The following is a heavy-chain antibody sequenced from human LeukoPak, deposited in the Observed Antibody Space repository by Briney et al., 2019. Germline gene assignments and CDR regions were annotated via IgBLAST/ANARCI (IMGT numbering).Heavy chain of an antibody. D-gene: IGHD4-17*01. J-gene: IGHJ4*02. CDR3: AKGTPNYGDYFFVGFDY. CDR1: GFTFSTYE. Sequence: GGSLRLSCAASGFTFSTYEMNWVRQAPGKGLEWVSYISSSGSTIYYAESVKGRFTISRDNSKNTLYLQMNSLRAEDTAVYYCAKGTPNYGDYFFVGFDYWGQGTLVTVSS. V-gene: IGHV3-48*03. CDR2: ISSSGSTI.